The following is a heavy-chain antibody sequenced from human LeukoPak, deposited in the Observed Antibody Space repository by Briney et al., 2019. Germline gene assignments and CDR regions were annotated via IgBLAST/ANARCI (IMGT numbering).Heavy chain of an antibody. V-gene: IGHV3-53*01. D-gene: IGHD3-16*01. CDR1: GFTFSSNY. CDR2: IYDSGTT. CDR3: VSHWGGY. Sequence: PGGSLRLSCAASGFTFSSNYMSWVRQAPGKGLEWVSIIYDSGTTHYADSVKGRFTISRDNLKNTLYLQMNSLRAEDTAVYYCVSHWGGYWGQGTLVTVSS. J-gene: IGHJ4*02.